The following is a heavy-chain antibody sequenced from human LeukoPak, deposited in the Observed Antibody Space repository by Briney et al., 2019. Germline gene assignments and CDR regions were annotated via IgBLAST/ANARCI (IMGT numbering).Heavy chain of an antibody. CDR1: GYTFSSYY. V-gene: IGHV1-46*01. Sequence: ASVKVSCKASGYTFSSYYIHWVRQAPGQGLERMGLINPGSGGTSYAQKFQGRVTLTRDTSTTSVYMELSSLTSEDTAMYFCAKDGDVGMATREDWWGQGTLVSVSS. J-gene: IGHJ4*02. D-gene: IGHD5-24*01. CDR2: INPGSGGT. CDR3: AKDGDVGMATREDW.